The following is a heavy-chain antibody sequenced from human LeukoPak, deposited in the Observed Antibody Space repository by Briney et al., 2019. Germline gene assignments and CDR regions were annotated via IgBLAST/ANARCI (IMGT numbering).Heavy chain of an antibody. V-gene: IGHV3-21*01. CDR2: MSRSSSYI. CDR1: GFTFSDYF. Sequence: GGSLRLSCAASGFTFSDYFMNWVRQAPGKGLEWVSSMSRSSSYIYYADSVKGRFIISRDNAKNSLYLQMNSLRAEDTAVYYCARDLEVEGIGPTLWGQGTLVTVSS. D-gene: IGHD2-15*01. CDR3: ARDLEVEGIGPTL. J-gene: IGHJ4*02.